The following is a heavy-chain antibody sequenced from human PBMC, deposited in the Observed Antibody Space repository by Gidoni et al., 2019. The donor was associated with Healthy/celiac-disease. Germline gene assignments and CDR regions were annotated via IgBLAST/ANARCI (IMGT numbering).Heavy chain of an antibody. J-gene: IGHJ4*02. CDR3: ARQQQLDTDFDY. CDR2: IYWDDDK. Sequence: QITLKESGPTLVKPTQTLTLTCTFSGFSLSTSGVGVGWIRQPPGKALEWLALIYWDDDKRYSPSLKSRLTITKDTSKNQVVLTMTNMDPVDTATYYCARQQQLDTDFDYWGQGTLVTVSS. CDR1: GFSLSTSGVG. D-gene: IGHD6-13*01. V-gene: IGHV2-5*02.